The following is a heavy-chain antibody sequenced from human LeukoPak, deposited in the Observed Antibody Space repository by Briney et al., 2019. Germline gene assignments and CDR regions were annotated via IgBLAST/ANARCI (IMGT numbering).Heavy chain of an antibody. J-gene: IGHJ4*02. CDR1: GGSISSYY. D-gene: IGHD1-26*01. CDR2: IYTSGST. Sequence: SETLSLTCTVSGGSISSYYWSWIRQPAGKGLEWIGRIYTSGSTNYNASLKSRVSMSVDTSKNQFSLKLSSVTAADTAVFYCARENSGGYREFDYWGQGTLVTVSS. V-gene: IGHV4-4*07. CDR3: ARENSGGYREFDY.